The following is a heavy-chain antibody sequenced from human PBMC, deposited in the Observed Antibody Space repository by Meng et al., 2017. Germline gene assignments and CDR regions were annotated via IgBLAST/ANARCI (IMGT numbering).Heavy chain of an antibody. Sequence: SCAISGDSVSSNSATWNWIRQSPSRGLEWLGRTYYRSKWYNDYAVSVKSRVTINPDTSKKHFSLHLNSVTPEDTAVYYCVRAARRAVAGSFDYWGQGTLVTVSS. V-gene: IGHV6-1*01. CDR1: GDSVSSNSAT. CDR3: VRAARRAVAGSFDY. J-gene: IGHJ4*02. CDR2: TYYRSKWYN. D-gene: IGHD6-19*01.